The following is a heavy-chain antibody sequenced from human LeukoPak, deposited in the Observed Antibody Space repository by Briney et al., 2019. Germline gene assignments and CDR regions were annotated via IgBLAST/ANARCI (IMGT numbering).Heavy chain of an antibody. CDR1: GGSFSGYY. CDR2: INHSGST. CDR3: ARPYYYDSSGEDAFDI. V-gene: IGHV4-34*01. J-gene: IGHJ3*02. D-gene: IGHD3-22*01. Sequence: SETLSLTCAVYGGSFSGYYWSWIRQPPGKGLEWIGEINHSGSTNYNPSLKSRVTISVDTSKNQFSLKLSSVTAAGTAVYYCARPYYYDSSGEDAFDIWGQGTMVTVSS.